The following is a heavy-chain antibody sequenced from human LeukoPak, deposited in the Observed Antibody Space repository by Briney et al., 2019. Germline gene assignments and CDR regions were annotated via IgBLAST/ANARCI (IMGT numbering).Heavy chain of an antibody. CDR3: ARQGYGYDY. CDR2: INHSGST. CDR1: GGSFSGYY. J-gene: IGHJ4*02. D-gene: IGHD2-15*01. V-gene: IGHV4-34*01. Sequence: SETLSLTCAVYGGSFSGYYWSWIRQPPGKGLEWIGEINHSGSTNYNPSLKSRVTISVDTFKNQFSLKLSSVTAADTAVYYCARQGYGYDYWGQGTLVTVSS.